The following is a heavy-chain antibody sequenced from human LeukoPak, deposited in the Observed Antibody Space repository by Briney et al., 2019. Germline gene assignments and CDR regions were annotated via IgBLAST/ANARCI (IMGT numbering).Heavy chain of an antibody. J-gene: IGHJ4*02. D-gene: IGHD6-19*01. CDR3: ARVVAVAGRLGYFDY. Sequence: SETLSLTCTVSGGSISSYYWSWIRQPPGKGLEWIGYIYYSGSTNYNPSLKSRVTISVDTSKNQFSLKLSSVTAADTAVYYCARVVAVAGRLGYFDYWGQGALVTVSS. CDR2: IYYSGST. V-gene: IGHV4-59*01. CDR1: GGSISSYY.